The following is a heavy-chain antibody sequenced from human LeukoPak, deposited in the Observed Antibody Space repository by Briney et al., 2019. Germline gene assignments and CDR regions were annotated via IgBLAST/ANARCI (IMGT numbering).Heavy chain of an antibody. V-gene: IGHV4-34*01. CDR2: INHSGST. CDR1: GGSFSGYY. Sequence: SETLSLTCTVYGGSFSGYYWIWIRQPPGKGLEWIGEINHSGSTKYNPSLKSRVTISIDTSKNQFSLELSSVTAADTAVYYCARHCPGSRGVDYWGQGTLVTVSS. CDR3: ARHCPGSRGVDY. D-gene: IGHD2-15*01. J-gene: IGHJ4*02.